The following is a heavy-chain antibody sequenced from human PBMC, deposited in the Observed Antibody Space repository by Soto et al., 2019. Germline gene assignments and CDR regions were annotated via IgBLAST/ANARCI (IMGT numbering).Heavy chain of an antibody. Sequence: SETLSLTCTVSGGSISSSSYYWGWIRQPPGKGLEWIGSIYYSGSTYYNPSLKSRVTISVDTSKNQFSLKLSSVTAADTAVYYCARDYGEGEQIVYGMDVWGQGTTVTVSS. J-gene: IGHJ6*02. CDR3: ARDYGEGEQIVYGMDV. V-gene: IGHV4-39*02. CDR1: GGSISSSSYY. D-gene: IGHD4-17*01. CDR2: IYYSGST.